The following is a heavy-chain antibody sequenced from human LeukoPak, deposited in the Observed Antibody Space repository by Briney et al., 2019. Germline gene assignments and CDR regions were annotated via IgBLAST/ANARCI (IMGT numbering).Heavy chain of an antibody. J-gene: IGHJ4*02. D-gene: IGHD2-15*01. V-gene: IGHV3-21*01. Sequence: GGSLRLSCAASGFTFSSYSMNWVRQAPGKGLEWVSSISSSSSYIYYADSVKGRFTISRDNAKSSLYLQMNSLRAEDTAVYYCARGSPPNPIVVVVAAALGFDYWGQGTLVTVSS. CDR3: ARGSPPNPIVVVVAAALGFDY. CDR1: GFTFSSYS. CDR2: ISSSSSYI.